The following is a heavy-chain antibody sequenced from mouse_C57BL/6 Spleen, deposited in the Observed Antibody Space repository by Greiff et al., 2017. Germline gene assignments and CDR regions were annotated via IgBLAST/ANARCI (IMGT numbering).Heavy chain of an antibody. D-gene: IGHD3-3*01. Sequence: VQLQQSGAELVRPGASVTLSCKASGYTFTDYEMHWVKQTPVHGLEWIGAIDPETGGTAYNQKFKGKAILTADKSSSTAYMELRSLTSEDSAVYYCTNPRACAYWGQGTLVTVSA. CDR1: GYTFTDYE. CDR3: TNPRACAY. V-gene: IGHV1-15*01. J-gene: IGHJ3*01. CDR2: IDPETGGT.